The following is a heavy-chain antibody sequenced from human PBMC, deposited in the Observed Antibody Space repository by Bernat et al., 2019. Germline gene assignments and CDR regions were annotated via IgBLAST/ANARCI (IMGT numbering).Heavy chain of an antibody. CDR3: ARMDYGDYVGYFDL. V-gene: IGHV3-48*02. CDR1: GFTFSTYS. CDR2: ISSSSGTI. Sequence: EVQLVESGGGLVQPGGSLRLSCAASGFTFSTYSMNWVRQAPGKGLEWVSYISSSSGTIYYADSVKGRFTISRDNGKNSLYLQMNSLRDEDTAVYYCARMDYGDYVGYFDLWGRGTLVTVSS. D-gene: IGHD4-17*01. J-gene: IGHJ2*01.